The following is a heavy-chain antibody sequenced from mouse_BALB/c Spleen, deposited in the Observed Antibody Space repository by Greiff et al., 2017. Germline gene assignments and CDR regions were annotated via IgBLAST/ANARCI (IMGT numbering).Heavy chain of an antibody. J-gene: IGHJ3*01. CDR3: ARSSMIAAAWFAD. V-gene: IGHV1S81*02. CDR2: INPSNGRT. D-gene: IGHD2-4*01. CDR1: GYTFTSYW. Sequence: HVQLQQPGAELVKPGASVKLSCTASGYTFTSYWMHWVKQRPGQGLEWIGEINPSNGRTNYNEKFKSKATLTVDKSSSTAYMQLSSVTYEDSAVYEWARSSMIAAAWFADWGEGTLVTVAA.